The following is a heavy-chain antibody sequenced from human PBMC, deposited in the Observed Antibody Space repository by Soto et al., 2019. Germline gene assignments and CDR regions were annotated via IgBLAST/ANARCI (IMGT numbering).Heavy chain of an antibody. V-gene: IGHV3-21*01. Sequence: LSLTCAASGFTFSSYSMNWVRQAPGKGLEWVSSISSSSSYIYYADSVKGRFTISRDNAKNSLYLQMNSLRAEDTAVYYCARCFYYYDSSGYYYYYYGMDVWGQGTTVTVSS. D-gene: IGHD3-22*01. J-gene: IGHJ6*02. CDR3: ARCFYYYDSSGYYYYYYGMDV. CDR2: ISSSSSYI. CDR1: GFTFSSYS.